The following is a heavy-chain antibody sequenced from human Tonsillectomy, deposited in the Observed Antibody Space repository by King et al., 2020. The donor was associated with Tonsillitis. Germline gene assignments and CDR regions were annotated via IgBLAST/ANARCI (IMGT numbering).Heavy chain of an antibody. J-gene: IGHJ4*02. V-gene: IGHV3-9*01. CDR3: AKAGIWFGELLSKDYFDY. CDR2: ISWNSGSI. D-gene: IGHD3-10*01. CDR1: GFTFDDYA. Sequence: VQLVESGGGLVQPGRSLRLSCAASGFTFDDYAMHWVRQAPGKGLEWVSGISWNSGSIGYADSVKGRFTISRDNAKNSLYLQMNSLRAEDTALYYCAKAGIWFGELLSKDYFDYWGQGTLVTVSS.